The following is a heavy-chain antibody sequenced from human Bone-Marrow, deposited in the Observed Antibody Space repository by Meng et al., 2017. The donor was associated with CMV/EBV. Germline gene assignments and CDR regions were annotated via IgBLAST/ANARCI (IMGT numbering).Heavy chain of an antibody. V-gene: IGHV3-30*02. D-gene: IGHD5-18*01. Sequence: GGSLRLSCAAYGFTFSSYGMHWVRQAPGKGLEWVAFIRYDGSNKYYADSVKGRFTISRDNSKNTLYLQMNSLRAEDTAVYYCAKDAAMVSNYYYYGMDVWGQGTTVTVSS. CDR2: IRYDGSNK. CDR3: AKDAAMVSNYYYYGMDV. CDR1: GFTFSSYG. J-gene: IGHJ6*02.